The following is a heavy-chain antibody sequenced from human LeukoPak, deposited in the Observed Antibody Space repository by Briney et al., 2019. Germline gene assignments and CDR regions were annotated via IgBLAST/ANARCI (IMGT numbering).Heavy chain of an antibody. Sequence: ASVKVSCKAPGYTFTSYDINWVRQATGQGLEWMGWMNPNSGNTGYAQKFQGRVTMTRNTSISTAYMELSSLRSEDTAVYYCARGRYSGYDPSIYYYYYGMDVWGQGTTVTVSS. CDR2: MNPNSGNT. CDR3: ARGRYSGYDPSIYYYYYGMDV. V-gene: IGHV1-8*01. J-gene: IGHJ6*02. CDR1: GYTFTSYD. D-gene: IGHD5-12*01.